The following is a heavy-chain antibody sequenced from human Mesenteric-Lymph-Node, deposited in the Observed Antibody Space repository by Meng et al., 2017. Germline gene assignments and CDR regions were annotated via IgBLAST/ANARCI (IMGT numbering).Heavy chain of an antibody. J-gene: IGHJ4*02. CDR3: ARDNMGSIDY. CDR1: GASVSINPSS. Sequence: QVQLKEAGPGLGGPSSTLSLTCSVSGASVSINPSSWTWVRQPPGKGLEWIGYNFNDGRTNYNPSLKTRVTMSIDTSKNQFSLTLSSVTAADTAIYYCARDNMGSIDYWGQGILVTVFS. CDR2: NFNDGRT. D-gene: IGHD1-26*01. V-gene: IGHV4-61*01.